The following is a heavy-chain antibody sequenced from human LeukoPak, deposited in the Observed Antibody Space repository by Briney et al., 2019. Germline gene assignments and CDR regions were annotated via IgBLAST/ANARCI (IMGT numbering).Heavy chain of an antibody. V-gene: IGHV4-59*01. CDR3: ARVGGDILTGFHYNWFDP. CDR1: GGSNSSYY. J-gene: IGHJ5*02. Sequence: SETLSLTCTVSGGSNSSYYWSWIRQPPGKGLEWIGYIYYSGSTNYNPSLKSRVTISVDTSKNQFSLKLSSVTAADTAVYYCARVGGDILTGFHYNWFDPWGRGTLVTVSS. CDR2: IYYSGST. D-gene: IGHD3-9*01.